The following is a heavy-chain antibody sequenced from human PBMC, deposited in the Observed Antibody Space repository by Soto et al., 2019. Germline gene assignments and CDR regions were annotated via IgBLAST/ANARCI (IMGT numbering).Heavy chain of an antibody. D-gene: IGHD1-26*01. Sequence: PSETLSLTCTVSGGSVSSGSYYWSWIRQPPGKGLEWIGYIYYSGSTNYNPSLKSRVTISVDTSKNQFSLKLSSVTAADTAVYYCARVSSVEGSYDIFDYWGQGTLVTVSS. J-gene: IGHJ4*02. V-gene: IGHV4-61*01. CDR2: IYYSGST. CDR1: GGSVSSGSYY. CDR3: ARVSSVEGSYDIFDY.